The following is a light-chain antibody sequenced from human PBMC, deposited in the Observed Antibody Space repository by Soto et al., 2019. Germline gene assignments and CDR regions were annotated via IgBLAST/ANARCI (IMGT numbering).Light chain of an antibody. J-gene: IGKJ4*01. V-gene: IGKV1-5*03. Sequence: DIQMTPSPSTLSASVGDRVTITCRASQSISSWLAWYQQKPGKAPKLLIYKASSLESGVPSRFSGSGSGTEFTLTISSLQPDDFATYYCQQYNSYSLTFGGWTKVEIK. CDR3: QQYNSYSLT. CDR1: QSISSW. CDR2: KAS.